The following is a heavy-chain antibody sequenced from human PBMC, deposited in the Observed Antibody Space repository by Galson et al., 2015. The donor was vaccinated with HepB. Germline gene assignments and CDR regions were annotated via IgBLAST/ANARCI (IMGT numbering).Heavy chain of an antibody. CDR3: LRAKGKEWYFAI. Sequence: SLRLSCAASGVTVTDNYMTWVRQAPGKGLQWVSRIYSGVKTYYADSVKGRFTISRDTSNNTLYLQMNTLRADDTAVYYCLRAKGKEWYFAIWGRGTLISVS. CDR1: GVTVTDNY. V-gene: IGHV3-53*01. CDR2: IYSGVKT. J-gene: IGHJ2*01. D-gene: IGHD4-23*01.